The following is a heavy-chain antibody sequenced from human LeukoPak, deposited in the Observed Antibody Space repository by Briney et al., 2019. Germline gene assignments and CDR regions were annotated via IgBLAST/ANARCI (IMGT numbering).Heavy chain of an antibody. CDR3: ARVDYDYYYMDV. V-gene: IGHV3-48*01. J-gene: IGHJ6*03. Sequence: PGGSLRLSCAASGFTFSSYSMNWDRQAPGKGLEWVSYISSSSSTIYYADSVKGRFTISRDNAKNSLYLQMNSLRAEDTAVYYCARVDYDYYYMDVWGKGTTVTVSS. CDR2: ISSSSSTI. CDR1: GFTFSSYS.